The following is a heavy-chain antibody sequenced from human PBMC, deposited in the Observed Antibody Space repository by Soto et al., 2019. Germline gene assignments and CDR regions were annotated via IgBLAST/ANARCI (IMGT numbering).Heavy chain of an antibody. J-gene: IGHJ5*02. Sequence: ASVKVSCKASGYTFTSYGISWVRQDPGQGLEWMGWISAYNGNTNYAQKLQGRVTMTTDTSTSTAYMELRSLRSDDTAVYYCARGLGIVGATYYVWFDPWGQGTLVTVSS. CDR1: GYTFTSYG. CDR3: ARGLGIVGATYYVWFDP. V-gene: IGHV1-18*01. CDR2: ISAYNGNT. D-gene: IGHD1-26*01.